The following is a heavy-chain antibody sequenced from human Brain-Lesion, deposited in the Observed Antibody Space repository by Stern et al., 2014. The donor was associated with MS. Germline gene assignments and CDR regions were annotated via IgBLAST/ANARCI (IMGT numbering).Heavy chain of an antibody. V-gene: IGHV1-2*02. J-gene: IGHJ6*02. Sequence: QVQLVESGAEVKKPGASVKVSCKTSGYIFTGYYIHWVRQAPGQGLEWMAWINPNTEGTKYAQKFQGRVTMSRDTSISTAYVELSSLTSDDTAVYYCARDQRGITIFGVVTDYYYLGMDVWGQGTTVTVSS. D-gene: IGHD3-3*01. CDR3: ARDQRGITIFGVVTDYYYLGMDV. CDR1: GYIFTGYY. CDR2: INPNTEGT.